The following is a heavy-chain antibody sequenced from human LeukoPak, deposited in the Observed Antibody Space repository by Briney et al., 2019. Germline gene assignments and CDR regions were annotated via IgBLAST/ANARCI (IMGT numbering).Heavy chain of an antibody. CDR2: IIPILGIA. J-gene: IGHJ4*02. Sequence: SVKVSCKASGGTFSSYTISWVRQAPGQGLEWMGRIIPILGIANYAQKFQGRVTITADESTSTAYMELSSLRSEDTAVYYCARWKGYSGYGYYFDYWGQGTLVTVSS. D-gene: IGHD5-12*01. V-gene: IGHV1-69*02. CDR3: ARWKGYSGYGYYFDY. CDR1: GGTFSSYT.